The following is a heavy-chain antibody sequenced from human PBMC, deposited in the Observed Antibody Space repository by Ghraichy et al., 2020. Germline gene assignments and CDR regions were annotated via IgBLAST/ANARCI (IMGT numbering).Heavy chain of an antibody. V-gene: IGHV3-23*01. J-gene: IGHJ4*02. CDR3: ARSPPVRDCSPSSCLYYFDY. Sequence: GGSLRLSCAASGFTFSSYAMSWVRQAPGKGLEWVSTITATADSTYHADSVKGRFTISRDNSKNTLSLQVNSLRADDTAVYYCARSPPVRDCSPSSCLYYFDYWGQGTLVTVSS. D-gene: IGHD2-2*01. CDR1: GFTFSSYA. CDR2: ITATADST.